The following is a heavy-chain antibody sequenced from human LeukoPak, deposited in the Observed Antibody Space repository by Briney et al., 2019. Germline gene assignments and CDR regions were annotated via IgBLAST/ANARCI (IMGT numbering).Heavy chain of an antibody. CDR3: ARAPRPPKDIVVVPAATIDY. CDR1: GYTFTSYY. J-gene: IGHJ4*02. CDR2: INPSGGST. V-gene: IGHV1-46*01. D-gene: IGHD2-2*01. Sequence: GASVKVSCKASGYTFTSYYMYWVRQAPGQGLEWMGIINPSGGSTSYAQKFQGRVTMTRDMSTSTVYMELSSLRSEDTAVYYCARAPRPPKDIVVVPAATIDYWGQGTLVTVSS.